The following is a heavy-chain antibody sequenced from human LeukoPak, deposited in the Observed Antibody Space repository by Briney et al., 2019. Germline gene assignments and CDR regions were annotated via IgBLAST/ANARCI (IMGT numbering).Heavy chain of an antibody. J-gene: IGHJ5*02. CDR3: ARALFLGDWFDP. Sequence: PSETLSLTCTVSGGSISSSSYYWGWIRQPPGKGLEWIGSIYYSGSTYYNPSLKSRVTISVDTSKNQFSLKLSSVTAADTAVYYCARALFLGDWFDPWGQGTLVTVSS. D-gene: IGHD3-16*01. V-gene: IGHV4-39*01. CDR1: GGSISSSSYY. CDR2: IYYSGST.